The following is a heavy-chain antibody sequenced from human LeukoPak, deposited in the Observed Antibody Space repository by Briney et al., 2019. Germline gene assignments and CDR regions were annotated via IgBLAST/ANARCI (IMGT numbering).Heavy chain of an antibody. CDR2: IIPIFGTA. V-gene: IGHV1-69*13. J-gene: IGHJ3*02. Sequence: ASVKVSCKASGGTFSSYAISWVRQAPGQGLEWMGGIIPIFGTANYAQKFQGRVTITADESTSTAYMELSSLRSEDTAVYYCANNYDFWSGYLGDAFDIWGQGTMVTVSS. D-gene: IGHD3-3*01. CDR1: GGTFSSYA. CDR3: ANNYDFWSGYLGDAFDI.